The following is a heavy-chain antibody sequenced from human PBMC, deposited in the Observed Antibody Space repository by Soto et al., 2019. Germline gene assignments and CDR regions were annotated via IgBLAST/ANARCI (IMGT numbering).Heavy chain of an antibody. J-gene: IGHJ1*01. V-gene: IGHV4-31*03. CDR3: AYYYDSSGPLGPSAESFQH. CDR1: GGSISSGGYY. Sequence: QVQLQESGPGLVKPSQTLSLTCTVSGGSISSGGYYWSWIRQHPGKGLEWIGYIYYSGSTYYNPSLKSRVTISVDTSKNQFSLKLSSVTAADTAVYYCAYYYDSSGPLGPSAESFQHWGQGTLVTVSS. D-gene: IGHD3-22*01. CDR2: IYYSGST.